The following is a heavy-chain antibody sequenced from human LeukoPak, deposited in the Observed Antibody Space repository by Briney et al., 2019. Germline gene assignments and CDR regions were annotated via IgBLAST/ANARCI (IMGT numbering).Heavy chain of an antibody. Sequence: PGGSLRLSCAASGFTFSSYWMHWVRQIPGKGLLWVSYINTDGTTTNYADTVKGRFTISRDNAKNTLYLQMNNLRAEDTGVFFCARDTALYYMDVWGKGTTVSVSS. CDR3: ARDTALYYMDV. V-gene: IGHV3-74*01. CDR2: INTDGTTT. J-gene: IGHJ6*03. CDR1: GFTFSSYW. D-gene: IGHD5-18*01.